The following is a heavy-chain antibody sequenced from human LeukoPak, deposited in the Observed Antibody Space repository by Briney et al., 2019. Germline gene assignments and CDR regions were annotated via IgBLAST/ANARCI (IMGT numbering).Heavy chain of an antibody. Sequence: GGSLRLSCAASGFTVSSNYMSWVRQAPGKGLEWVSVIYSGGSTYYADSVKGRFTISRDNSKNTLYLQMNSLRAEDTAVYYCARVSDGISRPFDYWGQGTLVTVSS. D-gene: IGHD2-8*01. CDR3: ARVSDGISRPFDY. CDR1: GFTVSSNY. J-gene: IGHJ4*02. CDR2: IYSGGST. V-gene: IGHV3-53*01.